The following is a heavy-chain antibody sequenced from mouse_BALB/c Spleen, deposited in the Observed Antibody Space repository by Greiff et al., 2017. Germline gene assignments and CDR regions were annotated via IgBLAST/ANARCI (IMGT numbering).Heavy chain of an antibody. D-gene: IGHD4-1*02. CDR2: IDPANGNT. V-gene: IGHV14-3*02. CDR1: GFNIKDTY. CDR3: ARPGPTGGAMDY. Sequence: DVQLQESGAELVKPGASVKLSCTASGFNIKDTYMHWVKQRPEQGLEWIGRIDPANGNTKYDPKFQGKATITADTSSNTAYLQLSSLTSEDTAVYYCARPGPTGGAMDYWGQGTSVTVSS. J-gene: IGHJ4*01.